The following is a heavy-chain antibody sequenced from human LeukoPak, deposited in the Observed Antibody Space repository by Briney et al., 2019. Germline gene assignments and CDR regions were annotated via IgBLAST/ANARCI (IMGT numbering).Heavy chain of an antibody. D-gene: IGHD3-3*01. J-gene: IGHJ5*02. V-gene: IGHV4-59*11. CDR2: IYYSGST. Sequence: SETLSLTCTVSGGSISSHYWSWIRRPPGKGLEWTGYIYYSGSTNYNPSLKSRATIPVETSKNQFSLKLSSVTAADTGVYYCARDRLETNYDFWSGPRQNTNWFDPWGQGTLVTVSS. CDR1: GGSISSHY. CDR3: ARDRLETNYDFWSGPRQNTNWFDP.